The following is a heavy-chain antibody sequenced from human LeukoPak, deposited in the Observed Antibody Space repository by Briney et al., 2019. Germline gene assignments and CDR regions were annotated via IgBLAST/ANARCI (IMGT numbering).Heavy chain of an antibody. J-gene: IGHJ4*02. V-gene: IGHV1-2*04. CDR1: GYTFTGYY. D-gene: IGHD3-22*01. CDR3: ARTDYCDSSGYYLFDY. CDR2: INPNSGGT. Sequence: ASVKVSCKASGYTFTGYYMHWVRQAPGQGLEWMGWINPNSGGTNYAQKFQGWVTMTRDTSISTAYMELSRLRSDDTAVYYCARTDYCDSSGYYLFDYWGQGTLVTVSS.